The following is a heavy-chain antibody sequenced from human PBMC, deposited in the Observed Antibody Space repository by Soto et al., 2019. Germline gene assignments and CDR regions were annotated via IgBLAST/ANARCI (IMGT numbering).Heavy chain of an antibody. CDR2: IDPSGDDI. J-gene: IGHJ4*02. D-gene: IGHD3-16*01. Sequence: QVQLVQSGAEVKKPGASVQVSCKASGCISMNYCMYWVRQAPGQGLEWMGRIDPSGDDITYAQNFQGRFTMSRDTSTSSLYMELSGLRSDDTAAYHCVSDGTGTYTGFDFWGQGTLVTVSS. CDR3: VSDGTGTYTGFDF. CDR1: GCISMNYC. V-gene: IGHV1-46*03.